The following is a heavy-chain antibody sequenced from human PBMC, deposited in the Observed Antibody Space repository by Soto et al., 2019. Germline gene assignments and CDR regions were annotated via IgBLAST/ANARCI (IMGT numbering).Heavy chain of an antibody. Sequence: SETLSLTCTVSGGSISSGGYYWSWIRQHPGKGLEWIGYIYYSGSTYYNPSLKSRVTISVDTSKNQFSLKLSSVTAADTAVYYCARVALHSGYVTPYIDYWGQGTLVTVSS. D-gene: IGHD5-12*01. CDR1: GGSISSGGYY. CDR2: IYYSGST. J-gene: IGHJ4*02. CDR3: ARVALHSGYVTPYIDY. V-gene: IGHV4-31*03.